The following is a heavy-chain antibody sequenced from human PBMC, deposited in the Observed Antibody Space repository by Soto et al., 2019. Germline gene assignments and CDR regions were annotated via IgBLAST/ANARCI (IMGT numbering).Heavy chain of an antibody. D-gene: IGHD6-13*01. J-gene: IGHJ5*02. CDR2: IIPIFGTA. CDR1: GGTFSSYA. CDR3: ARDWPYSSSPNWFDP. V-gene: IGHV1-69*13. Sequence: SVKVSCKASGGTFSSYAISWVRQAPGQGLEWMGGIIPIFGTANYAQKFQGRVTITADESTSTAYMELSSPRSEGTAVYYCARDWPYSSSPNWFDPWGQGTLVTVSS.